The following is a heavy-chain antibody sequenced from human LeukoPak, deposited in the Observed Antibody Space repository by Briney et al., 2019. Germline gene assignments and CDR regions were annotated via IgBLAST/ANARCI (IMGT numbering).Heavy chain of an antibody. CDR1: GGSISSSSYY. J-gene: IGHJ4*02. Sequence: SETLSLTCTVSGGSISSSSYYWGWIRQPPGKGLEWIGSIYYSGSTYYNPSLKSRVTISVDTSKNQFSLKLNSVTAADTAVYYCARLTGTSIDYWGQGTLVTVSS. CDR2: IYYSGST. CDR3: ARLTGTSIDY. D-gene: IGHD1-7*01. V-gene: IGHV4-39*07.